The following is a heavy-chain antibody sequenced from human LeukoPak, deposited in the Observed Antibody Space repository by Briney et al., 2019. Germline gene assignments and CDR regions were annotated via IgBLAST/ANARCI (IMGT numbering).Heavy chain of an antibody. CDR2: IYYSGST. V-gene: IGHV4-59*01. D-gene: IGHD6-13*01. CDR3: ARDDGKQLGFDY. J-gene: IGHJ4*02. Sequence: SETLSLTCTVSGGSISSYYGSWIRQPPGKGLEWIGYIYYSGSTSYNPSLKSRVTISVDTSKNQFSLKLSSVTAADTAVYYCARDDGKQLGFDYWGQGTLVTVSS. CDR1: GGSISSYY.